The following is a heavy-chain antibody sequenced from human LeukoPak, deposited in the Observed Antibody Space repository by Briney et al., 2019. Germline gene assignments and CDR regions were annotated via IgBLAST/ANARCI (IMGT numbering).Heavy chain of an antibody. Sequence: SETLSLTCDVYGGSFSGYYWSWIRQPPGKGLEWIGEINHSGSTNYNPSLKSRVTISVDTSKNQFSLKLSSVTAADTAVYYCARHLRNYYGSGYNWFDPWGQGTLVTVSS. D-gene: IGHD3-10*01. V-gene: IGHV4-34*01. CDR1: GGSFSGYY. J-gene: IGHJ5*02. CDR3: ARHLRNYYGSGYNWFDP. CDR2: INHSGST.